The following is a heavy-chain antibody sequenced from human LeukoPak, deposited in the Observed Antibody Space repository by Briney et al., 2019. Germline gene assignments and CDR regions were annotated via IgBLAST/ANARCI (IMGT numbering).Heavy chain of an antibody. CDR3: ARDLMGSLDY. J-gene: IGHJ4*02. CDR2: INSDGSTT. CDR1: GFTFSSYG. Sequence: GGSLRLSCAASGFTFSSYGMHWVRQAPGKGLVWVSLINSDGSTTTYADSVKGRFTISRDNDKNTLYLQVNSLRAEDTAVYYCARDLMGSLDYWGQGTLVTVSS. D-gene: IGHD3-10*01. V-gene: IGHV3-74*01.